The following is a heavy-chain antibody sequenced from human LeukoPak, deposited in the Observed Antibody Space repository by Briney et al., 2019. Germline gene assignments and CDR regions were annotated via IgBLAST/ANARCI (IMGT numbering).Heavy chain of an antibody. V-gene: IGHV3-7*01. CDR1: GFTFSSYA. D-gene: IGHD3-10*01. CDR3: VRDRGWFHFDL. CDR2: NKEDGTVK. J-gene: IGHJ4*02. Sequence: GGSLRLSCAASGFTFSSYAMHWVRQAPGKGLEWVAHNKEDGTVKNYGDSVKGRFTISRDNTKNSLFLQLNSLRAEDTAVYYCVRDRGWFHFDLWGQGTLVTVSS.